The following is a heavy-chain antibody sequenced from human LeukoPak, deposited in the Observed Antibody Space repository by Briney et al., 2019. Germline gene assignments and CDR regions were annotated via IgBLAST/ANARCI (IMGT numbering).Heavy chain of an antibody. CDR2: MNPNSGNT. CDR3: ARRVAAGGTCMGY. D-gene: IGHD6-13*01. V-gene: IGHV1-8*01. J-gene: IGHJ4*02. Sequence: ASVKVSCKASGYSFTSYDINWVRQATGQGLEWMGWMNPNSGNTGSAQKFQGRVTMTRNTSISTSYMELSNLRSEDTAVYYCARRVAAGGTCMGYWGQGTLVTVSS. CDR1: GYSFTSYD.